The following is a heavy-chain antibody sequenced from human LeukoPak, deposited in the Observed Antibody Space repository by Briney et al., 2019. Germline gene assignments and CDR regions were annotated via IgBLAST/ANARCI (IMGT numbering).Heavy chain of an antibody. V-gene: IGHV3-23*01. J-gene: IGHJ5*02. CDR2: ISNDGGGT. Sequence: GGSLRLSCAASGFTFSSYSMNWVRQAPGKGLQWVSAISNDGGGTTYADFAKGRFTISRDNSKNTLFLQMNSLRAEDTALYYCAKGGSGYFADLWGQGTLVTVSS. CDR1: GFTFSSYS. D-gene: IGHD3-22*01. CDR3: AKGGSGYFADL.